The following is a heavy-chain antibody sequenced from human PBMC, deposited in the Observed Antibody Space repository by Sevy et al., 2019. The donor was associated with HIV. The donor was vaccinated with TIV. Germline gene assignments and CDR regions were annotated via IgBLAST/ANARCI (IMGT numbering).Heavy chain of an antibody. CDR1: GYTFTSYG. J-gene: IGHJ6*03. CDR3: ARDRRWFGELFGYYYMDV. V-gene: IGHV1-18*01. D-gene: IGHD3-10*01. Sequence: ASVKVSCKASGYTFTSYGISWVRQAPGQGLEWMGWLSAYHGNTNYAQKLQGRVTMTTETSTSTAYMELRSLRSDDTAVYYCARDRRWFGELFGYYYMDVWGKGTTVTVSS. CDR2: LSAYHGNT.